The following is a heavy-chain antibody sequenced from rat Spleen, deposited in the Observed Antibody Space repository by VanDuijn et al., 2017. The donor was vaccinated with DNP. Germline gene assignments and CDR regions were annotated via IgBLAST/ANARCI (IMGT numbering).Heavy chain of an antibody. D-gene: IGHD1-2*01. CDR2: ITTSGGST. CDR1: GFTFSDYG. V-gene: IGHV5S13*01. CDR3: ARHRAIAAIWDY. J-gene: IGHJ2*01. Sequence: EVQLVESGGGLVQPGRSMKLSCAASGFTFSDYGMAWVRQAPTKGLEWVAAITTSGGSTYYRDSVKGRFTISRDNAENTVYLQMNSLRSEDTATYYCARHRAIAAIWDYWGQGVMVTVSS.